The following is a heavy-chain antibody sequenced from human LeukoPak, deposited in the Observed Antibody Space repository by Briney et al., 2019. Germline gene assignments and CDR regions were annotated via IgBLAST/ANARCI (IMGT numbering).Heavy chain of an antibody. CDR2: IYTSGST. Sequence: PSETLSLTCTVSGGSISSYYWSWIRQPAGKGLEWIGRIYTSGSTNYNPSLKSRVTISLDTSKNQFSLRLRSVTAADTALYYCARVWGRETGTTNWFDPWGQGTLVTVSS. CDR3: ARVWGRETGTTNWFDP. J-gene: IGHJ5*02. D-gene: IGHD1-1*01. CDR1: GGSISSYY. V-gene: IGHV4-4*07.